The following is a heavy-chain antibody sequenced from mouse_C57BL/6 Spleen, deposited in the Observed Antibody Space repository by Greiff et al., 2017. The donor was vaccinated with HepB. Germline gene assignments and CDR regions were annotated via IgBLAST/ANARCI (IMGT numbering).Heavy chain of an antibody. Sequence: QVQLQQSGAELMKPGASVKLSCKATGYTFTGYWIEWVKQRPGHGLEWIGEILPGSGSTNYNEKFKGKATFTADTSSNTAYMQLSSLTTYDAAIYYCASRSMVTTYYFDYWGQGTTLTVSS. CDR3: ASRSMVTTYYFDY. D-gene: IGHD2-2*01. V-gene: IGHV1-9*01. J-gene: IGHJ2*01. CDR1: GYTFTGYW. CDR2: ILPGSGST.